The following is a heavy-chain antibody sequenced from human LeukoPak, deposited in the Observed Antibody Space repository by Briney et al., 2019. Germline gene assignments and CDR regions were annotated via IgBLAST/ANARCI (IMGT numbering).Heavy chain of an antibody. CDR2: IYTSGST. V-gene: IGHV4-61*02. J-gene: IGHJ6*02. CDR3: AAAGGASYYYYGMDV. Sequence: SETLSLTCTVPGGSISSGSYYWSWIRQPAGKGLEWIVRIYTSGSTNYNPSLKSRVTISVDTSKNQFSLKLSSVTAADTAVYYCAAAGGASYYYYGMDVWGQGTTVTVSS. D-gene: IGHD6-13*01. CDR1: GGSISSGSYY.